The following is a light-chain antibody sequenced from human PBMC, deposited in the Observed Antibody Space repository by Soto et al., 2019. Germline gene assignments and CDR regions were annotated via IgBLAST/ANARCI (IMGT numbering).Light chain of an antibody. CDR1: QSVGRDF. Sequence: EIVLTQSPGTLSLSPGESATLSCRASQSVGRDFLAWYQHKPGQAPRLLIYGASNRATGIPDRFISSGSGTDYTLIISRLEPEDSAVYYCQQYDDSVWTLGQGTKVEIK. J-gene: IGKJ1*01. CDR3: QQYDDSVWT. CDR2: GAS. V-gene: IGKV3-20*01.